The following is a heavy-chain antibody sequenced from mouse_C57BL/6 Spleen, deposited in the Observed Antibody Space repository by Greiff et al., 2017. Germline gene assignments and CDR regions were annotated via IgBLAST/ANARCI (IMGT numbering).Heavy chain of an antibody. CDR2: INPGSGGT. CDR1: GYAFTNYL. V-gene: IGHV1-54*01. Sequence: QVQLQQSGAELVRPGPSVKVSCKASGYAFTNYLIEWVKQRPGQGLEWIGVINPGSGGTNYNEKFKGKATLTADKSSSTAYMQLSSLTSEDSAVYFCARGRFPLYYFDYWGQGTTLTVSS. CDR3: ARGRFPLYYFDY. J-gene: IGHJ2*01.